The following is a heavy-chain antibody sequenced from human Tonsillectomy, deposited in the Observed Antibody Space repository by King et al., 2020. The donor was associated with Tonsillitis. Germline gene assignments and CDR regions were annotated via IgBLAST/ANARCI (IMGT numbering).Heavy chain of an antibody. CDR2: ISGSGGST. CDR1: GFTFSSYA. D-gene: IGHD1-1*01. Sequence: VQLVESGGGLVQPGGSLRLSCAASGFTFSSYAMSWVRQAPGKGLEWGSAISGSGGSTYYADAVKGRFTISRDNSKNTLYLQMNSLRAEDTAVYYCAKTTRLEDYYYGMDVWGQGTTVTVSS. CDR3: AKTTRLEDYYYGMDV. V-gene: IGHV3-23*04. J-gene: IGHJ6*02.